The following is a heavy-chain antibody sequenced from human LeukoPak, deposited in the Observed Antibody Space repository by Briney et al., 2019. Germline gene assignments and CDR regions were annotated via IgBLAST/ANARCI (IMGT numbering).Heavy chain of an antibody. Sequence: GESLKISCKGSGYSFTSYWIGWVRQMPGKGLEWMGIIYPGDSDTRYSPSFQGQVTISADKSISTAYLQWSSLKASDTAMYYCARPDDYGGNRWKPDAFDIWGQGTMVTVSS. D-gene: IGHD4-23*01. CDR3: ARPDDYGGNRWKPDAFDI. CDR1: GYSFTSYW. J-gene: IGHJ3*02. CDR2: IYPGDSDT. V-gene: IGHV5-51*01.